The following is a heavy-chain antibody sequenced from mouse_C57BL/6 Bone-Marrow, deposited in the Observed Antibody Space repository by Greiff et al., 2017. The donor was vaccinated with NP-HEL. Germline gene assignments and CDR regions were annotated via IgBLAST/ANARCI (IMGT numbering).Heavy chain of an antibody. D-gene: IGHD1-3*01. CDR1: GYAFTNYL. J-gene: IGHJ1*03. CDR3: ASYMRFRYFDV. CDR2: INPGSGGT. V-gene: IGHV1-54*01. Sequence: QVQLQQSGAELVRPGTSVKVSCKASGYAFTNYLIEWVKQRPGQGLEWIGVINPGSGGTNYNEKFKGKATLTADKSSSTAYMQLSSLTSEDSAVYFCASYMRFRYFDVWGIGTTVTVSS.